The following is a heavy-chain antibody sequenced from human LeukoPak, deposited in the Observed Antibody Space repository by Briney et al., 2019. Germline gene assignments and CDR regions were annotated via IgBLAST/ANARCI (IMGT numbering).Heavy chain of an antibody. Sequence: ASVKVSCKASGYTFTSYDINWVRQATGQGLEWMEWMNPNSGATGYAQKFLGRVTMTRNTSISTAYMELSSLRSEDTAVYYCARGGRWLQLELYWGQGTLVTVSS. V-gene: IGHV1-8*01. J-gene: IGHJ4*02. CDR2: MNPNSGAT. CDR1: GYTFTSYD. CDR3: ARGGRWLQLELY. D-gene: IGHD5-24*01.